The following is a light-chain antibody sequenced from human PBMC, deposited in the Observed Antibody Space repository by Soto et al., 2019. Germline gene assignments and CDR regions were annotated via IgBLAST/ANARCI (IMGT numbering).Light chain of an antibody. V-gene: IGKV3-20*01. CDR2: GAS. Sequence: IVLTQSPGTLSLSPGERATLSCRASQRVTANYLAWYQQKPGQAPRLLIYGASTRATGVPDRFSGSGSGTDFTLTISRLEPEDFAVYHCQQYGSLSWTFGQGTKVEIK. CDR3: QQYGSLSWT. CDR1: QRVTANY. J-gene: IGKJ1*01.